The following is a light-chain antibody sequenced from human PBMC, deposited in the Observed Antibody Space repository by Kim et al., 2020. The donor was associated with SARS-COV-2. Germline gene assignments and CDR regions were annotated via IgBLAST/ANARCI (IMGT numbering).Light chain of an antibody. V-gene: IGLV4-60*03. CDR2: LEGSGSY. Sequence: QPVLTQSSSASASLGSSVKLTCTLSSGHSSYIIAWHQQQPGKAPRYLMKLEGSGSYNKGSGVPDRFSGSSSGADRYLTISNLQSEDEADYYCETWDSNTRAVFGGGTQLTVL. CDR3: ETWDSNTRAV. J-gene: IGLJ7*01. CDR1: SGHSSYI.